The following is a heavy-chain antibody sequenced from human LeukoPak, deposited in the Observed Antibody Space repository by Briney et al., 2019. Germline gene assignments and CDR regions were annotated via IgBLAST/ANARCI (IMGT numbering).Heavy chain of an antibody. V-gene: IGHV3-48*01. D-gene: IGHD3-9*01. J-gene: IGHJ6*03. CDR1: GSTFSSYS. Sequence: GGSLRLSCAASGSTFSSYSMNWVRQAPGKGLEWVSYISSSSSTIYYADSVKGRFTISRDNAKNSLYLQMNSLRAEDTAVYYCAKDGGEYYDILTGYYPRLYYMDVWGKGTTVTISS. CDR3: AKDGGEYYDILTGYYPRLYYMDV. CDR2: ISSSSSTI.